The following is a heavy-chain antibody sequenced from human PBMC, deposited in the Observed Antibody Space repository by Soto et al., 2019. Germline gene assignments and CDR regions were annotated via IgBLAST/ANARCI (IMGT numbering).Heavy chain of an antibody. V-gene: IGHV3-9*01. J-gene: IGHJ1*01. CDR3: VKDESINWYSGHFRH. CDR2: INWNSGSI. CDR1: GFTFDDYA. Sequence: LRLSCAASGFTFDDYAMHWVRQVPGKGLEWVSGINWNSGSIGYGDSVKGRFAISRDNAKNSLHLQMNSLSAEDTAFYYCVKDESINWYSGHFRHWGQGTLVTV. D-gene: IGHD6-13*01.